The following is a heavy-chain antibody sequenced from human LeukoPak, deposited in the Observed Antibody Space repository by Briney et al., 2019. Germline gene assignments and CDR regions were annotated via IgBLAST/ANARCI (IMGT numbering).Heavy chain of an antibody. CDR1: GLTFDDYG. V-gene: IGHV3-20*04. D-gene: IGHD6-19*01. J-gene: IGHJ4*02. CDR2: INWNGGST. CDR3: AKDTRSGWYFFMFDY. Sequence: RPGGSLRLSCAASGLTFDDYGMSWVRHAPGKGLEWVSGINWNGGSTGYADSVKGRFTISRDNAKNSLYLQMNSLRAEDTALYYCAKDTRSGWYFFMFDYWGQGTLVTVSS.